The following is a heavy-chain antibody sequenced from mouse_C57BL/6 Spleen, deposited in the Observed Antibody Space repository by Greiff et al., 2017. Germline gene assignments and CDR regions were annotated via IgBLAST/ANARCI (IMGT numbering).Heavy chain of an antibody. V-gene: IGHV1-69*01. CDR3: ARYDSNYGAMDY. CDR1: GYTFTSYW. D-gene: IGHD2-5*01. J-gene: IGHJ4*01. CDR2: IDPSDSYT. Sequence: QVQLQQSGAELVTPGASVKLSCKASGYTFTSYWMHWVKQRPGQGLEWIGEIDPSDSYTNYNQKFKGKSTLTVDKSSSTAYMQLSSLTSEDSAVYYCARYDSNYGAMDYWGQGTSVTVSS.